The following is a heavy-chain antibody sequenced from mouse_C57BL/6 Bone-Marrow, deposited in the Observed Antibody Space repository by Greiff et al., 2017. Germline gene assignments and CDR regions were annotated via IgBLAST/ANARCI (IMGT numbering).Heavy chain of an antibody. V-gene: IGHV1-69*01. CDR1: GYTFTSYW. J-gene: IGHJ4*01. CDR2: IDPSASYT. CDR3: AILSMDY. D-gene: IGHD1-1*02. Sequence: VQLQQPGAELVLPGASVKLSCKASGYTFTSYWMHWVKQRPGQGLEWIGEIDPSASYTNYNQKFKGKSTLTVDKSSSTAYMQLSSLTSEDSAVYYCAILSMDYWGQGTSVTVSS.